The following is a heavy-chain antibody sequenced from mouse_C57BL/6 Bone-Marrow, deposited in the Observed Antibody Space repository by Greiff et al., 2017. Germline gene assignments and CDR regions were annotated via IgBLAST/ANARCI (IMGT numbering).Heavy chain of an antibody. CDR2: INPSSGYT. CDR1: GYTFTSYW. V-gene: IGHV1-7*01. J-gene: IGHJ3*01. D-gene: IGHD2-1*01. CDR3: ASNYVFAY. Sequence: VQLQQSGAELAKPGASVKLSCKASGYTFTSYWMHWVKQRPGQGLEWIGYINPSSGYTKYNQKFKDKATVTADKSSSTAYMQLSSLTYEDSAGYNCASNYVFAYWGQGTLVTVSA.